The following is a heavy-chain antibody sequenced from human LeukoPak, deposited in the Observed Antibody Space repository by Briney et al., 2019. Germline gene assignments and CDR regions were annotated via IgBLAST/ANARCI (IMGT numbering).Heavy chain of an antibody. CDR2: ISGSGGST. J-gene: IGHJ4*02. CDR1: GVTFSTYW. CDR3: AKPTVLLWFGESPLFDY. Sequence: GGSLRLSCAASGVTFSTYWMSWVRQAPGKGLEWVSAISGSGGSTYYADSVKGRFTISRDNSKNTLYLQMNSLRAEDTAVYYCAKPTVLLWFGESPLFDYWGQGTLVTVSS. V-gene: IGHV3-23*01. D-gene: IGHD3-10*01.